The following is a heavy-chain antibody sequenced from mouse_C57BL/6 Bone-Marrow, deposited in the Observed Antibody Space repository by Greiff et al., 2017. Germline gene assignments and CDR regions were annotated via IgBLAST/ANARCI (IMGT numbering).Heavy chain of an antibody. CDR3: ARHLWAYYAMDY. CDR1: GFTFSSYG. V-gene: IGHV5-6*01. D-gene: IGHD1-1*02. CDR2: ISSGGSYT. Sequence: EVQLVESGGDLVKPGGSLKLSCAASGFTFSSYGMSWVRQTPDKRLEWVATISSGGSYTYYPDSVKGRFTLSRDNAKNTLYLQMSSLKSEDTAMYYCARHLWAYYAMDYWGQGTSVTVSS. J-gene: IGHJ4*01.